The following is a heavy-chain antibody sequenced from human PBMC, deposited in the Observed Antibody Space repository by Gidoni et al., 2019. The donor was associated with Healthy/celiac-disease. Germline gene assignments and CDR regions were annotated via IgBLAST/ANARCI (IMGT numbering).Heavy chain of an antibody. CDR1: GYTFTSYD. D-gene: IGHD3-22*01. V-gene: IGHV1-8*01. J-gene: IGHJ4*02. CDR3: ARGQTTTYYDSSGYPRDY. Sequence: QVQLVQSGAEVKKPGAYVKVSCKAYGYTFTSYDINWVRQATGQGLEWMGWMNPNSGNTGYAQKFQGRVTMTRNTSISTAYMELSSLRSEDTAVYYCARGQTTTYYDSSGYPRDYWGQGTLVTVSS. CDR2: MNPNSGNT.